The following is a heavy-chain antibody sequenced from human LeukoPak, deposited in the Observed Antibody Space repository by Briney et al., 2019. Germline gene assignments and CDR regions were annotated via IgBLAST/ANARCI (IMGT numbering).Heavy chain of an antibody. D-gene: IGHD3-10*01. V-gene: IGHV4-4*02. J-gene: IGHJ4*02. CDR1: GGSISSSNW. CDR2: IYHSGST. CDR3: ARELAYYYGSGIYYFDY. Sequence: SETLSLTCAVSGGSISSSNWWSWVRQPPGEGLEWIGEIYHSGSTNYNPSLKSRVTISVDKSKNQFFLKLSSATAADTAVYYCARELAYYYGSGIYYFDYWGQGTLVTVSS.